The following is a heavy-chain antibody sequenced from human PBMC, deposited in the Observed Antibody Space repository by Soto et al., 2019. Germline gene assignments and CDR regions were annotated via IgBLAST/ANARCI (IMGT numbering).Heavy chain of an antibody. Sequence: GGSLRLSCAASGLTFSSYWMSWVRQAPGKGLEWVANIRQDGSESYYVDSVKGRFTISRDNAKKSLYLQMNSLRAEDTAVYYCARLDWGSLYAFDIWGQGTMVTVSS. CDR1: GLTFSSYW. CDR3: ARLDWGSLYAFDI. CDR2: IRQDGSES. J-gene: IGHJ3*02. D-gene: IGHD3-9*01. V-gene: IGHV3-7*03.